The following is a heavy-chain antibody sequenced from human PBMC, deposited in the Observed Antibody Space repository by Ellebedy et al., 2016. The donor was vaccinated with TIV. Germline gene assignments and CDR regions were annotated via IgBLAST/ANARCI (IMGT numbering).Heavy chain of an antibody. CDR2: ISNSAGST. CDR1: GFTFRSYA. J-gene: IGHJ4*02. CDR3: AKLTSANSPFDN. V-gene: IGHV3-23*01. D-gene: IGHD4-23*01. Sequence: PGGSLRLSCAASGFTFRSYAMHWVRQAPGKGLAWVSSISNSAGSTYDADSVKGRFAISRDNSKNTLYLQMNSLRAEDTAVYYCAKLTSANSPFDNWGQGTLVTVSS.